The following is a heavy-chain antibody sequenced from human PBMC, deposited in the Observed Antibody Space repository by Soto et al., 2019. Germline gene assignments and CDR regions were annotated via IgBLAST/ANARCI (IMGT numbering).Heavy chain of an antibody. V-gene: IGHV1-46*01. Sequence: ASVKVSCKASGYTFTSYYMHWVRQAPGQGLEWMGIINPSGGSTSYAQKFQGRVTMTRDTSTSTVYMELSSLRSEDTAVYYCARDAGPNTAMVTGIFDYWGQGTLVTVSS. CDR3: ARDAGPNTAMVTGIFDY. CDR1: GYTFTSYY. J-gene: IGHJ4*02. CDR2: INPSGGST. D-gene: IGHD5-18*01.